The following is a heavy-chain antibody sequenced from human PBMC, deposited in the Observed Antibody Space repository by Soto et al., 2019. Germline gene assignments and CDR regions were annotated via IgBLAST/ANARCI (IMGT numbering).Heavy chain of an antibody. CDR2: IIPLFATT. D-gene: IGHD3-22*01. V-gene: IGHV1-69*06. CDR1: GGTFSNYA. J-gene: IGHJ4*02. CDR3: ARGVPYYYNSSGYPLNY. Sequence: SVKVSCKASGGTFSNYAINWVRQAPGHGLEWMGAIIPLFATTHYAQKFQGRVTITADKSTSTVYMDLSSLRSEDTAVYFCARGVPYYYNSSGYPLNYWGQGALVTVSS.